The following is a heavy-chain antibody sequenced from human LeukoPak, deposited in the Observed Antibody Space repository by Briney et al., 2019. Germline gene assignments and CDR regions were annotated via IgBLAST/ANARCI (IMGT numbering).Heavy chain of an antibody. D-gene: IGHD2-2*01. CDR1: GYSFTSYW. CDR2: IYPGDSDT. Sequence: GESLKISCKGSGYSFTSYWIGWVRQMPGKGLEWMGIIYPGDSDTRYSPSFQGQVTISADKSISTAYLQWSSLKASDTAVYYCARQLRYCTGTTCYQGRFDQWGQGTLVTVSS. V-gene: IGHV5-51*01. CDR3: ARQLRYCTGTTCYQGRFDQ. J-gene: IGHJ4*02.